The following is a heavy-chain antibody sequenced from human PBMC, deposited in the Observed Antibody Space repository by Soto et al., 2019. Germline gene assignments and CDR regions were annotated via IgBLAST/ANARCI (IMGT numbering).Heavy chain of an antibody. CDR3: ARDQTGTTASFDY. V-gene: IGHV4-31*03. D-gene: IGHD1-1*01. CDR2: IYYSGST. CDR1: GGSISSGGYY. Sequence: SETLSLTCTVSGGSISSGGYYWSWIRQHPGKGLEWIGYIYYSGSTYYNPSLKSRVTISVDTSKNQFSLKLSSVTAADTAVYYCARDQTGTTASFDYWGQGTLVTVSS. J-gene: IGHJ4*02.